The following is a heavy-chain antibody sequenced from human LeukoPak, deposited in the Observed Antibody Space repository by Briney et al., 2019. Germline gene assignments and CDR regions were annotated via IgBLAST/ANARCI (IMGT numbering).Heavy chain of an antibody. CDR1: GFTFSRYS. Sequence: GGSLRLSCAASGFTFSRYSMNWVRQAPGKGLEWISYISLTSNTIYYAESVKGRFTISRDNAKNSLYLQMNSLRAEDTGIYYCAKPPRGFGSSTTYYYYMDVWGKGTTVTVSS. V-gene: IGHV3-48*01. CDR2: ISLTSNTI. J-gene: IGHJ6*03. CDR3: AKPPRGFGSSTTYYYYMDV. D-gene: IGHD3-10*01.